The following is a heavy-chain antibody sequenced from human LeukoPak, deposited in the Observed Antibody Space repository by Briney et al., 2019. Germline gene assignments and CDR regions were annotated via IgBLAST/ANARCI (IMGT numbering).Heavy chain of an antibody. V-gene: IGHV3-21*01. CDR2: ISSSSSYI. CDR3: AREGRDTYNYNY. J-gene: IGHJ4*02. Sequence: GGSLRLSCAASGFTFSSYSMNWVRQAPGKGLEWVSSISSSSSYIYYADSVKGRFTISRDNAKNSLYPQMNSLRAEDTAVYYCAREGRDTYNYNYWGQGTLVTVSS. D-gene: IGHD5-24*01. CDR1: GFTFSSYS.